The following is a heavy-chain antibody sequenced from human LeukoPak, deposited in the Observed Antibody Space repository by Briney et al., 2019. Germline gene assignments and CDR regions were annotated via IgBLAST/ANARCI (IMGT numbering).Heavy chain of an antibody. J-gene: IGHJ4*02. D-gene: IGHD2-21*02. CDR1: GFTFSSYS. CDR2: ISSSSSYI. CDR3: ARLSVVVTAIPDY. V-gene: IGHV3-21*01. Sequence: GGSLRLSCAASGFTFSSYSMNWVRQAPGKGLEWVSSISSSSSYIYYADSVKVRFTISRDNAKNSLYLQMNSLRAEDTAVYYCARLSVVVTAIPDYWGQGTLVTVSS.